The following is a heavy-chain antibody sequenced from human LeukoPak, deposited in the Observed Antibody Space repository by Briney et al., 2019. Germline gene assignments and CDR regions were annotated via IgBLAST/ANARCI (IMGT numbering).Heavy chain of an antibody. CDR3: ARGGLIAAAVTGDY. J-gene: IGHJ4*02. V-gene: IGHV3-48*02. CDR2: SSSSSSTI. D-gene: IGHD6-13*01. Sequence: LSGGSLRLSCAASGFTFSSYALSWVRQAPGKGLEWVSYSSSSSSTIYYADSVKGRFTISRDNAKNSLYLQMNSLRDEDTAVYYCARGGLIAAAVTGDYWGQGTLVTVSS. CDR1: GFTFSSYA.